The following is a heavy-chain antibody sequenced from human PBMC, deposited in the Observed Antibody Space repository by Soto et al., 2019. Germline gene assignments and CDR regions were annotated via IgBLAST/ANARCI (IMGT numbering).Heavy chain of an antibody. V-gene: IGHV3-23*01. CDR3: AKDQYCSGGSCYWNN. CDR1: GFPFSSYT. CDR2: ISGSGGTT. D-gene: IGHD2-15*01. Sequence: EVQLLESGGGLVQPGGSLRLSCAASGFPFSSYTMSWVRQTPGKGLEGVSAISGSGGTTYYADSVKGRFTISRDNSKNTLYVQMNSLRAEDTAVYYCAKDQYCSGGSCYWNNWGQGTLVTVSS. J-gene: IGHJ4*02.